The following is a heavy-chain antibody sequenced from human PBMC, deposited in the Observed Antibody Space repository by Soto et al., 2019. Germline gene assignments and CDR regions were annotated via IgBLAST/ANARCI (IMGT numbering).Heavy chain of an antibody. J-gene: IGHJ4*02. Sequence: PVGSLRLSCAASGFTFSSYAMSWARQAPGKGLEWVSAIGGSGGSTYYADSVKGRFTISRDNSKNTLYLQMNSLRAEDTAVYYCAKDPSNSLYYYDSSGSITPVDYWGQGTLVTVSS. CDR3: AKDPSNSLYYYDSSGSITPVDY. CDR2: IGGSGGST. CDR1: GFTFSSYA. D-gene: IGHD3-22*01. V-gene: IGHV3-23*01.